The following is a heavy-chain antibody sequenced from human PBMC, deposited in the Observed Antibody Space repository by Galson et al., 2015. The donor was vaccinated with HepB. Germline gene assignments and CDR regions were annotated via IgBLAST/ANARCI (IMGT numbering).Heavy chain of an antibody. CDR3: ARDVTGWEDS. V-gene: IGHV3-23*01. D-gene: IGHD1-20*01. CDR2: ISSSGGST. J-gene: IGHJ4*02. Sequence: SLRLSCAASGFTFSNYGVSWVRQAPGKGLEWVSTISSSGGSTHYADSVKGRFTISRDNSKNTLFLQMNSLRVEDTAVYYCARDVTGWEDSWGQGTLVTVSS. CDR1: GFTFSNYG.